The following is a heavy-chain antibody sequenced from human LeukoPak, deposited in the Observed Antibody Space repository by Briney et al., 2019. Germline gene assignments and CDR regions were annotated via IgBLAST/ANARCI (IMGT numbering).Heavy chain of an antibody. CDR3: AKGIRRDYDSSNGYFQH. D-gene: IGHD3-22*01. V-gene: IGHV3-23*01. CDR2: ISGSGGST. J-gene: IGHJ1*01. CDR1: GFTFSSYA. Sequence: RPGGSLRLSCAASGFTFSSYAMSWVRQALGKGLEWVSGISGSGGSTYYGDSVKGRFTISRDNSKNTLYLQMNSLRAEDTAVYYCAKGIRRDYDSSNGYFQHWGQGTLVTVSS.